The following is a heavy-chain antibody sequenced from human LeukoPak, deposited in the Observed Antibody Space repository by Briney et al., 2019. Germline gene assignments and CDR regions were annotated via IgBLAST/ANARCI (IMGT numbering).Heavy chain of an antibody. CDR2: ISFDGSNK. CDR1: GFTFSTYA. J-gene: IGHJ6*02. V-gene: IGHV3-30-3*01. Sequence: GGSLRLSCAASGFTFSTYAIHWVRQAPGKGLEWVAVISFDGSNKYYADSVKGRFTISRDNSKNTLYLQMNSLRAEDTAVYYCARDPTYMVRGATTYGMDVWGQGTTVTVSS. CDR3: ARDPTYMVRGATTYGMDV. D-gene: IGHD3-10*01.